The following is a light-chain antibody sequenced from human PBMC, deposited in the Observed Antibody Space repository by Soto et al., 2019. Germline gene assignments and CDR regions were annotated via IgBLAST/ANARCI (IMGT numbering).Light chain of an antibody. V-gene: IGLV2-14*03. J-gene: IGLJ1*01. CDR2: EVT. Sequence: QSALTQPASVSGSPGQSITISCTGTSSDVGGYNYVSWYQQHPGKAPKLLIYEVTNRPSGVSNRFSGSKSGSTASLTISGLQAEYEADYYCSSYTTNSTPVFGTGTKVTVL. CDR1: SSDVGGYNY. CDR3: SSYTTNSTPV.